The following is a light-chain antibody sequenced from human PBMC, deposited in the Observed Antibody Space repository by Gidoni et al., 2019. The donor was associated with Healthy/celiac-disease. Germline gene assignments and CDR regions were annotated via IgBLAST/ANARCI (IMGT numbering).Light chain of an antibody. CDR2: AAS. Sequence: AIRMTQYPSSFSASTGDRVTITCRASQGISSYLAWYQQKPGKAPKLLIYAASTLQSGVPSRFSGSGSGTDFTLPFSCLQSEDFATYYCQQYYSYPFTFGPGTKVDIK. CDR3: QQYYSYPFT. CDR1: QGISSY. J-gene: IGKJ3*01. V-gene: IGKV1-8*01.